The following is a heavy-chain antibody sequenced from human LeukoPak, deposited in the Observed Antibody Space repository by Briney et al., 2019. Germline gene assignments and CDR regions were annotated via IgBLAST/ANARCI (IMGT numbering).Heavy chain of an antibody. CDR1: GYTFTSYG. J-gene: IGHJ6*03. V-gene: IGHV1-18*01. CDR2: ISAYNGNT. D-gene: IGHD5-18*01. Sequence: WASVKVSCKASGYTFTSYGISWVRQAPGQGLEWMGWISAYNGNTNYAQKLQGRVTMTTDTSTSTAYMELRSLRSDDTAVYYCARDGARWQLDTAMVFSSYYYMDVWGKGTTVTVSS. CDR3: ARDGARWQLDTAMVFSSYYYMDV.